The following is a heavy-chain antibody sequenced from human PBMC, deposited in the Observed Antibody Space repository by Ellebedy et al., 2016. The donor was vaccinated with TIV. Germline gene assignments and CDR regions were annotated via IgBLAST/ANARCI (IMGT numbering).Heavy chain of an antibody. CDR2: ISSSSSYI. D-gene: IGHD2-15*01. CDR1: GFTFSSYS. J-gene: IGHJ4*02. V-gene: IGHV3-21*04. Sequence: GESLKISCAASGFTFSSYSMNWVRQAPGKGLEWVSSISSSSSYIYYADSVNGRFTISRDNSKNTLFLQMNSLRAEDTAVYYCAKGGQWWPFDSWGQGTLVTVSS. CDR3: AKGGQWWPFDS.